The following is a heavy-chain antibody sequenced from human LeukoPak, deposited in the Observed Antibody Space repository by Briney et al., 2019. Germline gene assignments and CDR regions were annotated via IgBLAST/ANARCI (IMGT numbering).Heavy chain of an antibody. CDR1: GGSISSYH. V-gene: IGHV4-4*07. D-gene: IGHD2-2*01. J-gene: IGHJ4*02. CDR2: ISPSGNT. CDR3: ARHYCTSPSCYLYYFDY. Sequence: SETLSLTRTVSGGSISSYHWNWIRQPAGMGLEWIVHISPSGNTNYNPSLKSRVTISVDKSKNQFSLKLTSVTAADTAVYYCARHYCTSPSCYLYYFDYWGQGTLVTVSS.